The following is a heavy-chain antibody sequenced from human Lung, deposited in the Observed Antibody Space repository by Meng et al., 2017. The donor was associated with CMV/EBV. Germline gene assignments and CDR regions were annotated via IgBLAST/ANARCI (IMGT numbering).Heavy chain of an antibody. CDR1: GYTFTSYD. CDR2: MNPNSGNT. CDR3: ARRTTGGKNWFDP. D-gene: IGHD4-17*01. J-gene: IGHJ5*02. Sequence: XXXSCXASGYTFTSYDINWVRQATGQGLEWMGWMNPNSGNTGYAQKFQGRVTMTRNTSISTAYMELSSLRSEDTAVYYCARRTTGGKNWFDPWGQGTLVTVSS. V-gene: IGHV1-8*01.